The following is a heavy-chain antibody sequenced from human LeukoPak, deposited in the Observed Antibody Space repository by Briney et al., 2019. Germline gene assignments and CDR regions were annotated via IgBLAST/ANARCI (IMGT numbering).Heavy chain of an antibody. CDR2: INSSSGGA. CDR1: GYIFSGYY. CDR3: VRGPPEYCSGGSCYSGRNWIDP. J-gene: IGHJ5*02. Sequence: ASVKVSCKASGYIFSGYYMHWVRQAPGQGLEGMGWINSSSGGADYAQKFQGRVTMTRDTSISTAYMALSRLTSDDTAVYYCVRGPPEYCSGGSCYSGRNWIDPWGQGTLVTVSS. D-gene: IGHD2-15*01. V-gene: IGHV1-2*02.